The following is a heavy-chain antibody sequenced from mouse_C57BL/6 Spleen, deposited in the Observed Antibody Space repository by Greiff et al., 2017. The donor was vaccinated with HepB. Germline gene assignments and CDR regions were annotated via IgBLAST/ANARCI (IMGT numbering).Heavy chain of an antibody. J-gene: IGHJ1*03. CDR3: ARGMYFDV. CDR1: GYTFTSYW. V-gene: IGHV1-59*01. Sequence: QVQLQQSGAELVRPGTSVKLSCKASGYTFTSYWMHWVKQRPGQGLEWIGVIDPSDSYTNYNQKFKGKATLTVDTSSSTAYMQRSSLTSGDSAVYCCARGMYFDVWGTGTTVTVSS. CDR2: IDPSDSYT.